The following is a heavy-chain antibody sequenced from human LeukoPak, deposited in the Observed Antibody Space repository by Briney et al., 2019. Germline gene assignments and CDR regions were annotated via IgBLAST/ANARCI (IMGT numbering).Heavy chain of an antibody. V-gene: IGHV1-18*04. Sequence: PGESLQISCKGSGYNFTSYWIGWVRQAPGQGLEWMGWISAYNGNTNYAQTLQGRVTMTTDTSTSTAYMELRSLRSDDTAVYYCARGRNWFDPWGQGTLVTVSS. CDR2: ISAYNGNT. CDR1: GYNFTSYW. J-gene: IGHJ5*02. CDR3: ARGRNWFDP.